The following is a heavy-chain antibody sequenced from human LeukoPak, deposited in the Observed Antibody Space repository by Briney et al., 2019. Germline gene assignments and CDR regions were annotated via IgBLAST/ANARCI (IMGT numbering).Heavy chain of an antibody. J-gene: IGHJ4*02. Sequence: ASVKVFCKASGYTFTSYDINWVRQATGQGLEWMGWMNPNSGNTGYAQKFQGRVTMTRNTSISTAYMELSSLRSEDTAVYYCARGVGGNDHFDYWGQGTLVTVSS. CDR3: ARGVGGNDHFDY. D-gene: IGHD4-23*01. CDR2: MNPNSGNT. V-gene: IGHV1-8*01. CDR1: GYTFTSYD.